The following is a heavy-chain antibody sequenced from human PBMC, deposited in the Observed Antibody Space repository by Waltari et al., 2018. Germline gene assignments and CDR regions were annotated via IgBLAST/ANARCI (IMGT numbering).Heavy chain of an antibody. V-gene: IGHV4-38-2*01. Sequence: QVQLQESGPGLVKPSETLSLTCAVSGYSISSGSYWVWIRQPPGKGLEWIGSIYHSGSTYYNPSLKSRVTISVDTSKNQFSLKLSSVTAADTAVYYCARHGGQQLVGWFDPWGQGTLVTVSS. CDR2: IYHSGST. CDR3: ARHGGQQLVGWFDP. D-gene: IGHD6-13*01. J-gene: IGHJ5*02. CDR1: GYSISSGSY.